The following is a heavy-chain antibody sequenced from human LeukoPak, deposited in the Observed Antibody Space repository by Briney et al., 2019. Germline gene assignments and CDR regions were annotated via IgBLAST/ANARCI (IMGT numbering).Heavy chain of an antibody. V-gene: IGHV3-23*01. CDR2: ISGGDLRT. D-gene: IGHD3-9*01. Sequence: GGSLRLSCAASGFTLSSYALSWVRQTPGKGLEWVSAISGGDLRTYYADSVQGRFTVSRDTSKNTLYLQMNSLRAEDTAIYYCAKDAHDILTGYYDSWGRGTLVSVSA. CDR3: AKDAHDILTGYYDS. CDR1: GFTLSSYA. J-gene: IGHJ4*02.